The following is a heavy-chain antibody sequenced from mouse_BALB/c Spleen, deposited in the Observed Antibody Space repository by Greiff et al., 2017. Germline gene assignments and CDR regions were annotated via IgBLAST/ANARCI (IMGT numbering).Heavy chain of an antibody. Sequence: VHLVESGPGLVAPSQSLSITCTVSGFSLTSYGVHWVRQPPGKGLEWLGVIWAGGSTNYNSALMSRLSISKDNSKSQVFLKMNSLQTDDTAMYYCARITTVVATKPLAMDYWGQGTSVTVSS. J-gene: IGHJ4*01. CDR2: IWAGGST. D-gene: IGHD1-1*01. V-gene: IGHV2-9*02. CDR3: ARITTVVATKPLAMDY. CDR1: GFSLTSYG.